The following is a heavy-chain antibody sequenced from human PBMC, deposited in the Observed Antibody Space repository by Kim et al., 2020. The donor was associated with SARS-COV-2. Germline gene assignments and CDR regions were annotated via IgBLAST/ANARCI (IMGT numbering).Heavy chain of an antibody. D-gene: IGHD6-19*01. CDR3: AKVSTYSSGWEITYYYYYGMDV. J-gene: IGHJ6*02. CDR2: ISYDGSNK. Sequence: GGSLRLSCAASGFTFSSYGMHWVRQAPGKGLEWVAVISYDGSNKYYADSVKGRFTISRDNSKNTLYLQMNSLRAEDTAVYYCAKVSTYSSGWEITYYYYYGMDVWGQGTTVTVSS. V-gene: IGHV3-30*18. CDR1: GFTFSSYG.